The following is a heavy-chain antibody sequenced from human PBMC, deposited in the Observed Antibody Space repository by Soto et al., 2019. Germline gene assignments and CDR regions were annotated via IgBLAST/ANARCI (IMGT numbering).Heavy chain of an antibody. J-gene: IGHJ4*02. CDR3: ARDPGY. Sequence: SETLSLTCTVSGGSVSSGNYFWSWIRQPPGKGLEWIGCIYSSGSTNYSPSLKSRVTISVDTSKNQFSLKLNSVTAADTAVYYCARDPGYWGQGTLVTVSS. V-gene: IGHV4-61*01. CDR2: IYSSGST. CDR1: GGSVSSGNYF.